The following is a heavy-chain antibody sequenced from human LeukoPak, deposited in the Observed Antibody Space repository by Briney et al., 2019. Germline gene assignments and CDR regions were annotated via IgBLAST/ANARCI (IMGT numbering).Heavy chain of an antibody. CDR3: ARNYGDAPRHGYYYYMDV. CDR2: INPSGGST. Sequence: GASVKVSCKASGYTFTSYYMHWVRQAPGQGLEWMGIINPSGGSTSYAQKFQGRVTMTRDTSTSTVYMELSSLRSEDTAVYYCARNYGDAPRHGYYYYMDVWGKGTTVTVSS. CDR1: GYTFTSYY. J-gene: IGHJ6*03. V-gene: IGHV1-46*01. D-gene: IGHD4-17*01.